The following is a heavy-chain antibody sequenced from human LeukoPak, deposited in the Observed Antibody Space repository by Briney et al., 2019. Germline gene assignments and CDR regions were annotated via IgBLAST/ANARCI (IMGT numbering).Heavy chain of an antibody. Sequence: SETLSLTCSVSGGSISNYFWSWIRQPPGKGLEWIGYMFYNGNTNYSPSLKSRVTISLDTSKSQISMRLTSVTAADTGVYHCARLTREDGVDVWGQGTTVTVSS. J-gene: IGHJ6*02. V-gene: IGHV4-59*01. CDR3: ARLTREDGVDV. CDR2: MFYNGNT. CDR1: GGSISNYF.